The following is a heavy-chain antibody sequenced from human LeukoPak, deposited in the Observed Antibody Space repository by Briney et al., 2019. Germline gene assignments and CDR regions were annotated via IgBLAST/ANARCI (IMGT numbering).Heavy chain of an antibody. J-gene: IGHJ4*02. CDR2: INWNGGST. D-gene: IGHD3-22*01. Sequence: PGGSLRVSCAASGFTFDDYGMSWVRQAPGKGLEWVSGINWNGGSTGYADSVKGRFTISRDNAKNSLYLQMNSLRAEDTALYYCARVGHYDSSGYWGYWGQGTLVTVSS. V-gene: IGHV3-20*04. CDR3: ARVGHYDSSGYWGY. CDR1: GFTFDDYG.